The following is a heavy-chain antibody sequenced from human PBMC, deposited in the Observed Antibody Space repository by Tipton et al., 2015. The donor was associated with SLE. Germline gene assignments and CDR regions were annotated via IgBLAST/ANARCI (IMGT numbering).Heavy chain of an antibody. CDR2: IYSGGST. CDR1: GFTVSSNY. Sequence: SLRLSCAASGFTVSSNYMSWVRQAPGKGLEWVSLIYSGGSTYYADSVKGRFTISRDNSKNTLYLQMNSLRADDTAVYYCARDTVEYSSPLGAFDIWGQGTMVTVSS. D-gene: IGHD6-6*01. J-gene: IGHJ3*02. CDR3: ARDTVEYSSPLGAFDI. V-gene: IGHV3-53*05.